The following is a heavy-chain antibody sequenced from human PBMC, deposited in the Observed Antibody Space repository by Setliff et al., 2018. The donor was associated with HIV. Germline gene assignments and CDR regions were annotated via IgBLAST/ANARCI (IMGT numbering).Heavy chain of an antibody. CDR3: TKPTTVVTSYYFDS. D-gene: IGHD4-17*01. J-gene: IGHJ4*02. Sequence: GGSLRLSCAASGFTFSRYGMHWVRQAPGKGLEWVAIISYHERDSFYADSVKGRFTISRDNSKNMLYLQMNSLRTEDTAVYYCTKPTTVVTSYYFDSWGQGTQVTVSS. V-gene: IGHV3-30*18. CDR2: ISYHERDS. CDR1: GFTFSRYG.